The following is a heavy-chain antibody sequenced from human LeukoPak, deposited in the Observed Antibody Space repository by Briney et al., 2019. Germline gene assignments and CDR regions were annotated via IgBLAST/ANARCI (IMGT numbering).Heavy chain of an antibody. CDR2: IKADGSEA. CDR1: GFTFSSYW. V-gene: IGHV3-7*01. J-gene: IGHJ5*02. Sequence: GGSLRLSCAASGFTFSSYWMSWVRQAPGKGLEWVGNIKADGSEAYHVDSVKGRFTISRDNARNSLFLQMNSLKVEDTAVYYCASQSYARFDPWGQGTLVTVSS. D-gene: IGHD3-16*01. CDR3: ASQSYARFDP.